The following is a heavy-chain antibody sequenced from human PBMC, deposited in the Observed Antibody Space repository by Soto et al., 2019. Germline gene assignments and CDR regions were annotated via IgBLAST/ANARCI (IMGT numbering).Heavy chain of an antibody. J-gene: IGHJ5*02. CDR2: IYYSGST. CDR1: GGSISSGGYY. V-gene: IGHV4-31*03. CDR3: ARDPNDSSGYPLWWFDP. Sequence: PSETLSLTCTVSGGSISSGGYYWSWIRQHPGKGLEWIGYIYYSGSTYYNPSLKSRVTISVDTSKNQFSLKLSSVTAADTAVYYCARDPNDSSGYPLWWFDPWGQGTLVTVPQ. D-gene: IGHD3-22*01.